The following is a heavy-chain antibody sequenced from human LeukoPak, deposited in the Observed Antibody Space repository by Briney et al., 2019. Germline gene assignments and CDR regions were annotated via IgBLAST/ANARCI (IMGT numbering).Heavy chain of an antibody. CDR3: TPTYYYGSGYAFDI. D-gene: IGHD3-10*01. Sequence: PGGSLRLSRAASGFTFSNAWMSWVRQAPGKGLEWDGRIKSKTDGGTTDYAAPVKGRFTISRDDSKNTLYLQMNSLKTEDTAVYYCTPTYYYGSGYAFDIWGQGTMVTVSS. CDR2: IKSKTDGGTT. V-gene: IGHV3-15*01. CDR1: GFTFSNAW. J-gene: IGHJ3*02.